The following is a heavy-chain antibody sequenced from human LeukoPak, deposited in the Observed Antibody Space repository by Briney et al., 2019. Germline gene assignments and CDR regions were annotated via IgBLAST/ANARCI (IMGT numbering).Heavy chain of an antibody. CDR2: INPSNGDT. V-gene: IGHV1-2*02. Sequence: ASVKVSCKASGYTFSDYYIHWVRQAPGQGLEWMAWINPSNGDTNYAQKFQGRVTMTRDTSISTAYMELTRLISDDTAMYYCARVGSSGWYVHPTLDYWGQGTLVTVSS. J-gene: IGHJ4*02. D-gene: IGHD6-19*01. CDR3: ARVGSSGWYVHPTLDY. CDR1: GYTFSDYY.